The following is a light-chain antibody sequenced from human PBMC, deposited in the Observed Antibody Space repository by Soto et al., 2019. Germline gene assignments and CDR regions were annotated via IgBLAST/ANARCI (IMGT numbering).Light chain of an antibody. CDR2: WAS. V-gene: IGKV4-1*01. CDR1: QSVLYRSNSKNY. CDR3: QQYYSTPT. J-gene: IGKJ4*02. Sequence: IVLTQSSDSLAVALGEKATINCKSSQSVLYRSNSKNYLAWYQQRPGHPPKLLIHWASTRETGVPDRFSGSGSGTDFILTINSLQAEDVAVYYCQQYYSTPTFGGRTKVDIK.